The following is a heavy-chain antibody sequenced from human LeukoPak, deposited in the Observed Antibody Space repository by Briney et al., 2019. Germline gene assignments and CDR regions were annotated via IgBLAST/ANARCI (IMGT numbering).Heavy chain of an antibody. CDR1: GFTFSSYW. J-gene: IGHJ1*01. D-gene: IGHD3-22*01. V-gene: IGHV3-74*01. CDR3: ARAPSEIGGYYPEYFRL. CDR2: IKSDGST. Sequence: GGSLRLSCAASGFTFSSYWMHWVRQAPGKGLVWVSRIKSDGSTNYGDSVKGRFTISRDNAKNTVSLQMNSLRAEDTGVYYCARAPSEIGGYYPEYFRLWGQGTLVTVSS.